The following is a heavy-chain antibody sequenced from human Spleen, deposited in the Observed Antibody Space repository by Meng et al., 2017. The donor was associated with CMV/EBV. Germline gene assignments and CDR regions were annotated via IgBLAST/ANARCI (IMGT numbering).Heavy chain of an antibody. CDR2: ISPFSDNT. V-gene: IGHV1-18*01. Sequence: ASVKVSCKASGYTFTNFGISWVRQAPGQGLEWMGWISPFSDNTKYAQNLQGRVAMTTDTFTSTAYMELRSLRSDDTAVYFCARALLKCSSTSCPINWFDPWGQGTLVTVSS. J-gene: IGHJ5*02. D-gene: IGHD2-2*01. CDR3: ARALLKCSSTSCPINWFDP. CDR1: GYTFTNFG.